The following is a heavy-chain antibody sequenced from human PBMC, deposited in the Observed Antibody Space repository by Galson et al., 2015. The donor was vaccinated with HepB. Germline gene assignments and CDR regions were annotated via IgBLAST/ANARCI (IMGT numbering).Heavy chain of an antibody. V-gene: IGHV3-30-3*01. CDR3: ARVGGFWSGGYMDV. CDR2: ISYDGSNK. D-gene: IGHD3-3*01. Sequence: SLRLSCAASGFTFSSYAMHWVRQAPGKGLEWVAVISYDGSNKYYADSVKGRFTISRDNSKNTLYLQMNSLRAEDTAVYYCARVGGFWSGGYMDVWGKGTTVTVSS. CDR1: GFTFSSYA. J-gene: IGHJ6*03.